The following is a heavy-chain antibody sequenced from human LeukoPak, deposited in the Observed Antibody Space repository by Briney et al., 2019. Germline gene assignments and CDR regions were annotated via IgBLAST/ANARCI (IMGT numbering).Heavy chain of an antibody. CDR1: GYTFTGYY. Sequence: ASVKVSCKASGYTFTGYYMHWLRHAPGQGLEWMGWINPNSGGTNYAQKFQGRVTMTRDTSISTAYMELSRLRSDDTALYYCARADRLSNYVQFLYYYYYMDVWGKGTTVTVSS. CDR2: INPNSGGT. J-gene: IGHJ6*03. CDR3: ARADRLSNYVQFLYYYYYMDV. V-gene: IGHV1-2*02. D-gene: IGHD4-11*01.